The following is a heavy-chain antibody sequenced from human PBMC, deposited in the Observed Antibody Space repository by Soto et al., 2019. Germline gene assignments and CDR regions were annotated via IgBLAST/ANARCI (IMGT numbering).Heavy chain of an antibody. CDR2: ISGSGGST. CDR3: AKGSDLATDFFDY. Sequence: GGSLRLSCAAPGFTFSSYAMSWVRQAPGKGLEWVLAISGSGGSTYYADSVKGRFTISRDNSKNTLYLQMNSLRAEGTAVYYCAKGSDLATDFFDYWGHGTLVTVSS. CDR1: GFTFSSYA. J-gene: IGHJ4*01. D-gene: IGHD2-21*01. V-gene: IGHV3-23*01.